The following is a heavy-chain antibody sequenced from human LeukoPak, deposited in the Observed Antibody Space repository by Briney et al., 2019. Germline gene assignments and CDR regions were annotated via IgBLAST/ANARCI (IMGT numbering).Heavy chain of an antibody. V-gene: IGHV3-7*01. CDR2: INKDGSDK. CDR3: AKYTMDTARTPFDY. J-gene: IGHJ4*02. CDR1: GFTFSSYW. Sequence: PGGSLRLSCAGSGFTFSSYWMTWVRQAPGKGLEWLANINKDGSDKYYVDSVKGRFTTSRDNGKNSLYLQMNSLRVEDTAVYYCAKYTMDTARTPFDYWGQGTLVTVSS. D-gene: IGHD5-18*01.